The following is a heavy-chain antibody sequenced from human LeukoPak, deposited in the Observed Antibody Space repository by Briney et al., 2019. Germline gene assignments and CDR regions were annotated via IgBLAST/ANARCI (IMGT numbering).Heavy chain of an antibody. J-gene: IGHJ1*01. D-gene: IGHD1-1*01. CDR1: GFTFSSYS. CDR2: ISSSSSTI. Sequence: GGSLRLSCAASGFTFSSYSMNWVRQAPGKGLEWVSYISSSSSTIYYADSVKGRFTISRDNAKNSLYLQMNSLRAEDTAVYYCAREATVAQKYFQHWGQGTLVTVSS. CDR3: AREATVAQKYFQH. V-gene: IGHV3-48*04.